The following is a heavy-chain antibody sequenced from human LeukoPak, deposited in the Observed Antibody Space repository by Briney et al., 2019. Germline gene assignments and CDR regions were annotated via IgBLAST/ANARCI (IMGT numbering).Heavy chain of an antibody. CDR2: IFYSGTT. D-gene: IGHD3-22*01. V-gene: IGHV4-59*01. J-gene: IGHJ4*02. CDR3: GRGGWNKFDY. CDR1: GGSFSSYY. Sequence: PSGTLSLTCAVYGGSFSSYYWSWLRQPPGKGLERLGFIFYSGTTNYNPSLKSRVTISVDTSKNQFSLKLSSVTAADTAGYYCGRGGWNKFDYWGQGTLVTVSS.